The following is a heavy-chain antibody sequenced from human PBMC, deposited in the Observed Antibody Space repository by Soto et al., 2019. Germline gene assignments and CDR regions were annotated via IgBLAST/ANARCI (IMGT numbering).Heavy chain of an antibody. CDR1: GSMFSSHT. V-gene: IGHV1-69*02. J-gene: IGHJ4*02. Sequence: QVQLVQSGAEVKKPGSSVKVSCKAPGSMFSSHTLSWVRQAPGQGLEWMGRIIPVIAIINYAQKFQDRATITADKSTNTAYMELSNLRREDTAVYFRASLMGNSTGWLDYWGQGTLVSVSS. CDR3: ASLMGNSTGWLDY. CDR2: IIPVIAII. D-gene: IGHD6-19*01.